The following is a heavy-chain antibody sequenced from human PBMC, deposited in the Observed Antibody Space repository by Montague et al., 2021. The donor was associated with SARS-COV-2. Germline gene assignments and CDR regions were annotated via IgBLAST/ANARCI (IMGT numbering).Heavy chain of an antibody. CDR1: GFDFNTYA. V-gene: IGHV3-23*01. D-gene: IGHD2-15*01. Sequence: SLRLSCAASGFDFNTYAMSWVRQAPGAGLDWVSALTADFTPHYADSVKGRFTVSRDNSRNTLYLQMNSLGAEDTAVYYCAKPCSGCVCGGVSCYSPFDYWGQGTLVTVSS. J-gene: IGHJ4*02. CDR2: LTADFTP. CDR3: AKPCSGCVCGGVSCYSPFDY.